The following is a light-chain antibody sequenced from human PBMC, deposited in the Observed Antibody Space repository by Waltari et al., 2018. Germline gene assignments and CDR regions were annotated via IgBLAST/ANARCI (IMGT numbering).Light chain of an antibody. CDR3: QQSYSTPYT. J-gene: IGKJ2*01. Sequence: DIQMTQTPSSLSASLRDRVTITCRASQSIRSNLNWYQQKPGTAPKRLIYAASTLQSGVPSRFSGSGSGTDFTLTISSLQPEDFATYYCQQSYSTPYTFGQGTKLEIK. CDR2: AAS. V-gene: IGKV1-39*01. CDR1: QSIRSN.